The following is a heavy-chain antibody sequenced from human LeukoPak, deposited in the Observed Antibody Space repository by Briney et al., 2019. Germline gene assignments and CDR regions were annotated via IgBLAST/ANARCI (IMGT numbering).Heavy chain of an antibody. V-gene: IGHV3-15*01. CDR1: GFTFSHAW. J-gene: IGHJ4*02. D-gene: IGHD6-13*01. Sequence: GGSLRLSCAASGFTFSHAWMSWVRQAPGKGLEWVGRIKSKTDGGTTDYAAPVKGRFTISRDDSKNTPYLQMNSLKTEDTAVYYCTTLDWQQLVPFDYWGQGTLVTVSS. CDR3: TTLDWQQLVPFDY. CDR2: IKSKTDGGTT.